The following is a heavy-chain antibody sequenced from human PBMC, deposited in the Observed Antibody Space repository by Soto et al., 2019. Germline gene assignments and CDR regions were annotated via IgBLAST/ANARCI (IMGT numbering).Heavy chain of an antibody. CDR1: EGKFNSYA. Sequence: APEKAFCKAPEGKFNSYAIAWVRQAPGQGLEWKGGIIPYYNTINYAHMFQDRVTFTADDSTNTVYMLLSSLRFDDTAVYFWASGASRSYPYFFDSWAQGTLVTVSS. V-gene: IGHV1-69*13. CDR2: IIPYYNTI. CDR3: ASGASRSYPYFFDS. J-gene: IGHJ4*02. D-gene: IGHD6-6*01.